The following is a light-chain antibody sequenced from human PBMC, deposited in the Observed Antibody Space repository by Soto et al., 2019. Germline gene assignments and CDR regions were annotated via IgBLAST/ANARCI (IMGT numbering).Light chain of an antibody. CDR1: QSLLHSNGYNY. V-gene: IGKV2-28*01. CDR3: MQALQTPRLT. Sequence: DIVMTQSPLSLPVTPGEPASISCRYSQSLLHSNGYNYLDWYLQKPGQSPQLLIYLGSNRASGGHDGFCGSGSGHDFTLKISRVEAEDVVVYYCMQALQTPRLTVGGGTKVEIK. J-gene: IGKJ4*02. CDR2: LGS.